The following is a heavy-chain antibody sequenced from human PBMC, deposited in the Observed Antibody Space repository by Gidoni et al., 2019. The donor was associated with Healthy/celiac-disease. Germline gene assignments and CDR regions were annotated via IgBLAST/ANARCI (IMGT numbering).Heavy chain of an antibody. CDR3: ARVRYRHNWFDP. Sequence: QVQLQESGTGLVKPSEPRSLTCTVSGGAISSYYWSWIRQPPGKGLEWIGYIYYRGSTNYNPSLMSRVTISVDTSKNQFSLKLSSVTAADTAVYYCARVRYRHNWFDPWGQGTLVTVSS. CDR1: GGAISSYY. V-gene: IGHV4-59*01. J-gene: IGHJ5*02. D-gene: IGHD1-26*01. CDR2: IYYRGST.